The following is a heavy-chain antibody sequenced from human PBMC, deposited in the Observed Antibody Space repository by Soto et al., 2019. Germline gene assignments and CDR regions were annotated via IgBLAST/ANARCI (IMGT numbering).Heavy chain of an antibody. D-gene: IGHD4-17*01. CDR2: IIPIFGTA. J-gene: IGHJ4*02. CDR1: GGTFSSYA. V-gene: IGHV1-69*13. Sequence: ASVKVSCKASGGTFSSYAISWVRQAPGQGLEWMGGIIPIFGTANYAQKFQGRVTITADESTSTAYMELSSLRSEDTAVYYCAREDYGDYETYYFDYWGQGTLVTVSS. CDR3: AREDYGDYETYYFDY.